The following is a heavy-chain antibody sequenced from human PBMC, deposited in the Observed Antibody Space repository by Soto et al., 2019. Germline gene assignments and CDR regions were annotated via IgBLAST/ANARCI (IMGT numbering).Heavy chain of an antibody. J-gene: IGHJ4*02. CDR2: IIPIFGTA. V-gene: IGHV1-69*13. CDR1: GGTFSSYA. CDR3: ARGALGYCTNGVCLPND. Sequence: SVKVSCKASGGTFSSYAIGWVRQAPGQGLEWMGGIIPIFGTANYAQKFQDRVTITADESTSTAYMELSSLRSEDTAVYYCARGALGYCTNGVCLPNDWGQGTLVTVSS. D-gene: IGHD2-8*01.